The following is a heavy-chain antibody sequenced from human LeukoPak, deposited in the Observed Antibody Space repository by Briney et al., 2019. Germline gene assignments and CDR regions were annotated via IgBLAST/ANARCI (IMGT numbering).Heavy chain of an antibody. CDR1: GGSISSSSYY. J-gene: IGHJ6*02. D-gene: IGHD5-24*01. V-gene: IGHV4-39*07. CDR3: ARRRWLQSTRMDV. CDR2: IYYSGST. Sequence: SETLSLTCTVSGGSISSSSYYWGWLRQPPGKGLEWIGSIYYSGSTYYNPSLKSRVTISVDTSKNQFSLKLSSVTAADTAVFYCARRRWLQSTRMDVWGQGTTVTVSS.